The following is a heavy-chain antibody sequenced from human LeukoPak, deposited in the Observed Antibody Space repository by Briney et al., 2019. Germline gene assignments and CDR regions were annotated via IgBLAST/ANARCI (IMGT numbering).Heavy chain of an antibody. J-gene: IGHJ6*03. D-gene: IGHD3-22*01. Sequence: RASVKVSCKASGYTFTSYGISWVRQAPGQGLEWMGWISAYNGNTNYAQKLQGRVTMTTDTSTSTAYMELSSLRSEDTAVYYCARADSSGYLSFYYYYYMDVWGKGTTVTISS. CDR2: ISAYNGNT. CDR1: GYTFTSYG. V-gene: IGHV1-18*01. CDR3: ARADSSGYLSFYYYYYMDV.